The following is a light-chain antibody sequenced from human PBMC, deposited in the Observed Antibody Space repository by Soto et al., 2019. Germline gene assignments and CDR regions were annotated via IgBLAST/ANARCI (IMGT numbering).Light chain of an antibody. V-gene: IGKV3-15*01. J-gene: IGKJ3*01. CDR1: QSVSRN. CDR2: TAS. Sequence: ETVMTQSPATLSVSPGERATLSCRASQSVSRNLAWFQQKPGRAPRLLIYTASTRATGVPARFSGSGSGTEFTVTISSLQSEDFAVYYCQQYNSWPPLFTFGPGTKVDIK. CDR3: QQYNSWPPLFT.